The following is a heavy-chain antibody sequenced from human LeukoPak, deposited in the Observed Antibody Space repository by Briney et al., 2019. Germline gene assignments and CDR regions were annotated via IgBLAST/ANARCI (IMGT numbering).Heavy chain of an antibody. CDR1: GYTFTTYG. J-gene: IGHJ4*02. V-gene: IGHV1-18*01. Sequence: GASVKVSCKAAGYTFTTYGISWVRQAPGQGLEWMGWISAYNGNTNYAQKFQGRVTMTTDTSTNTAYMELRSLRSDDTAIYYCARARGGTYGSFDYWGQGTLVTVSS. CDR3: ARARGGTYGSFDY. D-gene: IGHD1-26*01. CDR2: ISAYNGNT.